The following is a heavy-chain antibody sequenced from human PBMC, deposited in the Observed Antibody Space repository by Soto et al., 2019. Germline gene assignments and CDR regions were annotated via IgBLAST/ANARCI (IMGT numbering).Heavy chain of an antibody. J-gene: IGHJ4*02. CDR1: GFTFSSYG. D-gene: IGHD6-6*01. CDR3: ARDLTAARFDY. V-gene: IGHV3-33*01. CDR2: IWYDGSNK. Sequence: GGSLRLSCSASGFTFSSYGMHWVRQAPGKGLEWVAVIWYDGSNKYYADSVKGRFTISRDNSKDTLYLQMNSLRAEDTAVYYCARDLTAARFDYWGQGTLVTVSS.